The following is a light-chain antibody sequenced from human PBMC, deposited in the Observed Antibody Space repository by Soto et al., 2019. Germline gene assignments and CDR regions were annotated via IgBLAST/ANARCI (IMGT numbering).Light chain of an antibody. CDR1: QGISGY. V-gene: IGKV1-9*01. J-gene: IGKJ3*01. Sequence: DIQLTQSPSFLSATVGDRFTITCRASQGISGYLAWYQQKPGKAPKLLIYGATTLRSGVPSRFSGTGSGTEFTLTISSLQPEDFATYYCQQLTSDPRGFTFGPGTKVDIK. CDR2: GAT. CDR3: QQLTSDPRGFT.